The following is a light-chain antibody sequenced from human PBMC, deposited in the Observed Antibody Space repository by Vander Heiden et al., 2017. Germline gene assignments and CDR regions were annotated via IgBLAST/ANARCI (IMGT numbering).Light chain of an antibody. CDR1: SSNIGGGHD. CDR2: GNR. V-gene: IGLV1-40*01. CDR3: QSFDSGLTGVV. J-gene: IGLJ2*01. Sequence: SVLTQPPSVSAAPGQRVTIPCTGSSSNIGGGHDVHWYQQMPGTAPKLLIYGNRNRPSGVPDRFSGSRSATSASLDITDLQAEDEADYYCQSFDSGLTGVVFGGGTKLTVL.